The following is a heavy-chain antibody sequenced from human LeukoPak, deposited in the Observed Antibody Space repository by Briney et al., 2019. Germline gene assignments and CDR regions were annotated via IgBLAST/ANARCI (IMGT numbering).Heavy chain of an antibody. D-gene: IGHD6-6*01. J-gene: IGHJ4*02. CDR1: GYTFSDYY. Sequence: ASVKVSCKASGYTFSDYYIHWVRQAPGQGLEWMGWINPNSGGTNYAQKFQGRVTMTRDTSLRTAYMELSRLRSDDTAVYYCARDFSSSPSSPNIDYWGQGTLVTVSS. V-gene: IGHV1-2*02. CDR2: INPNSGGT. CDR3: ARDFSSSPSSPNIDY.